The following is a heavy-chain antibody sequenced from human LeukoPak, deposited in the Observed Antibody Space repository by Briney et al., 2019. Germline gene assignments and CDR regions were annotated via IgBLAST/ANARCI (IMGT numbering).Heavy chain of an antibody. CDR1: GYSFTSYW. J-gene: IGHJ4*02. V-gene: IGHV5-51*01. Sequence: GESLKISCKGSGYSFTSYWIGWVRQMPGKGLEWVGIIYPGDSDTRYSPSFQGQVTISADKSISTAYLQWSSLKASDTAMYYCARLYYYDSSGYYQFDYWGQGTLVTVSS. CDR2: IYPGDSDT. D-gene: IGHD3-22*01. CDR3: ARLYYYDSSGYYQFDY.